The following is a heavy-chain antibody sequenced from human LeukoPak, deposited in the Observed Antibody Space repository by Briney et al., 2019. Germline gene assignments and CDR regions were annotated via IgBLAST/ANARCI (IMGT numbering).Heavy chain of an antibody. CDR3: ARDPAYGALDY. V-gene: IGHV3-7*01. CDR1: GLPFSHQW. D-gene: IGHD4-17*01. CDR2: ISPDGSER. Sequence: GGSLRLSCTASGLPFSHQWMTWVRQAPGKGLEWVANISPDGSERGLVDSVGGRFTISRDNAKNSVYLQMNSLGPEDTAVYYCARDPAYGALDYWGRGTLVIVSS. J-gene: IGHJ4*02.